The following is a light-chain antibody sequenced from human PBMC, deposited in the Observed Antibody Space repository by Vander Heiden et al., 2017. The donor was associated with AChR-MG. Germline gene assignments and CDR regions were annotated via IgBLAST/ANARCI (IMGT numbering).Light chain of an antibody. CDR2: DNT. V-gene: IGLV1-40*01. CDR3: QSYDSSLSGYV. Sequence: QSVLTQPPSVSGAPGQRVTISCTGTISNIRAGYDVHWYQQLPGTAPKLLMYDNTNRPSGVPDRFSGSKSGTSASLAITGLQAEDETDYYCQSYDSSLSGYVFGTGTKVTVL. CDR1: ISNIRAGYD. J-gene: IGLJ1*01.